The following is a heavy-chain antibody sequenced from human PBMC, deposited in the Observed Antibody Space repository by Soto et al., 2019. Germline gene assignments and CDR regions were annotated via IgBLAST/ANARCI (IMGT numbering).Heavy chain of an antibody. CDR3: AKGARPFEY. V-gene: IGHV3-23*01. J-gene: IGHJ4*02. CDR1: GFTFSSNA. Sequence: PVGSLRLSCAASGFTFSSNAMTWVRQAPGNGLEWVSSISSSGGNTYYADSVKGRFTISRDNSKNTVYLQMNSLRAEATAVYYCAKGARPFEYWGQGTLVTVSS. CDR2: ISSSGGNT. D-gene: IGHD6-6*01.